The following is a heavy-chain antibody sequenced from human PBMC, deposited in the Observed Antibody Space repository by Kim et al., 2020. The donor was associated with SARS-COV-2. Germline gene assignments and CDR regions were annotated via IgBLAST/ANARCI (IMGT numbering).Heavy chain of an antibody. CDR3: AQGPLGAGY. V-gene: IGHV3-23*01. Sequence: GSTYYADSVKGRFTISRDNSKNTLYLQMNSLRAEDTAVYYCAQGPLGAGYWGQGTLVTVSS. J-gene: IGHJ4*02. D-gene: IGHD1-26*01. CDR2: GST.